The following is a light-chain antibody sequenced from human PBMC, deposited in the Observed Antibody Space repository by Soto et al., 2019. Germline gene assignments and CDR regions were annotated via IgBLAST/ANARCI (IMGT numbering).Light chain of an antibody. CDR2: AAS. J-gene: IGKJ3*01. CDR1: QSISSY. Sequence: DIQMTQSPSSLSASVGDRVTITCRASQSISSYLNWYQQKPGKAPKLLIYAASSLQRGVPSRFSGSGSGTDFTLTISSMQPDDFATYYCQQSYSTHPSFGPGTKVDIK. CDR3: QQSYSTHPS. V-gene: IGKV1-39*01.